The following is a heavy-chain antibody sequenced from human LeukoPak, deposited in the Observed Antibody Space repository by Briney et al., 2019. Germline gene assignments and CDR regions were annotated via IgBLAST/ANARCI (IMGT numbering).Heavy chain of an antibody. J-gene: IGHJ4*02. CDR2: IYNSGST. CDR1: GGSISSNSYF. D-gene: IGHD6-13*01. V-gene: IGHV4-39*07. CDR3: ARDRQQLVRGDHFDY. Sequence: PSETLSLTCTVSGGSISSNSYFWVWIRQPPGKRLEWIGSIYNSGSTYINPSLKSRVTISVDTSKNQFSLHLSSVTAADTAVYYCARDRQQLVRGDHFDYWGQGILVTVSS.